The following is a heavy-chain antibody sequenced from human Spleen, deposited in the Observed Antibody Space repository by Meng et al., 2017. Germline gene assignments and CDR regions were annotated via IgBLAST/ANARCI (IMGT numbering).Heavy chain of an antibody. V-gene: IGHV3-72*01. CDR2: VRKKANSYTT. D-gene: IGHD3-22*01. Sequence: GESLKISCAASGFTFSDHYMDWVRQAPGKGLEWVGRVRKKANSYTTEYAASVKGRITISRDDSKDSLYLQMNSLKTEDTAIYYCARCTSDYYYDCWGQGTLVTVSS. CDR1: GFTFSDHY. CDR3: ARCTSDYYYDC. J-gene: IGHJ4*02.